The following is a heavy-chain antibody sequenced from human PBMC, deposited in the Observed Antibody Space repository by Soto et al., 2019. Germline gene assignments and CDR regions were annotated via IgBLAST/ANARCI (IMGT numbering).Heavy chain of an antibody. D-gene: IGHD3-10*01. V-gene: IGHV4-34*01. Sequence: NPSETLSLTCAVYGGSFSGYYWSWIRQPPGKGLEWIGEINHSGSTNYNPSLKSRVTISVDTSKNQFSLKLSSVTAADTAVYYCASERRTQTAGREFMGPYYWGQGTLVTVSS. CDR2: INHSGST. CDR1: GGSFSGYY. CDR3: ASERRTQTAGREFMGPYY. J-gene: IGHJ4*02.